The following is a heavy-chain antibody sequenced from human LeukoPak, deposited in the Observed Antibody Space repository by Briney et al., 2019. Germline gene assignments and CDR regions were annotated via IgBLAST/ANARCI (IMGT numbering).Heavy chain of an antibody. Sequence: PSETLSLTCTVSGGSISSSSYYWGWIRQPPGKGLEWIGSIYYSGSTYYNPSLKSRVTISVDTSKNQFSLKLSSVTAADTAVYYCARDERGYSGYVDYWGQGTLVTVSS. CDR3: ARDERGYSGYVDY. D-gene: IGHD5-12*01. V-gene: IGHV4-39*07. CDR1: GGSISSSSYY. J-gene: IGHJ4*02. CDR2: IYYSGST.